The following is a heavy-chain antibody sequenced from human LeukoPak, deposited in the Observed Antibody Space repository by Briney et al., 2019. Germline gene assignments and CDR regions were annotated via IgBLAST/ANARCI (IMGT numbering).Heavy chain of an antibody. V-gene: IGHV3-9*01. J-gene: IGHJ6*02. Sequence: PGRSLRLSCAASGFFFDDYGMHGVRQVPGKGLEWVSGISWQSNTRKYADSVRGRFTISRDNAKNYLYLQMNSLELEDTALYYCVKDRDFWSGLDVWGQGTMVTVS. CDR2: ISWQSNTR. CDR1: GFFFDDYG. D-gene: IGHD3-3*01. CDR3: VKDRDFWSGLDV.